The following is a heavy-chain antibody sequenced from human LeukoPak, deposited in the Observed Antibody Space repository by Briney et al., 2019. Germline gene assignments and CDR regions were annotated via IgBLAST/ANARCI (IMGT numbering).Heavy chain of an antibody. J-gene: IGHJ4*02. V-gene: IGHV3-74*01. D-gene: IGHD3-10*01. Sequence: GGSLRLSCVASAFTFSNYWMHWVRQAPGKGLVWVSRINADGSAANYADSVKGRFTISRDNAKNTLYLQMNSLRAEDTAVYYCGGEEGSSVDYWGQGTLVTVSS. CDR3: GGEEGSSVDY. CDR1: AFTFSNYW. CDR2: INADGSAA.